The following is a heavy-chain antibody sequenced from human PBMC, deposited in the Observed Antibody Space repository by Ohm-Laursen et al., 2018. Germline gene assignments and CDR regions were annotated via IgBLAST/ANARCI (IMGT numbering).Heavy chain of an antibody. CDR3: ARDRRAGGTGTYYFDY. CDR1: GYTFTSYY. CDR2: INPSGCST. Sequence: ASVKVSCKASGYTFTSYYMHWVRQAPGQGLEWMGIINPSGCSTSYAQKFQGRVTMTRDTSTSTVYMELSSLRSEDTAVYYCARDRRAGGTGTYYFDYWGQGTLVTVSS. J-gene: IGHJ4*02. V-gene: IGHV1-46*01. D-gene: IGHD3-16*01.